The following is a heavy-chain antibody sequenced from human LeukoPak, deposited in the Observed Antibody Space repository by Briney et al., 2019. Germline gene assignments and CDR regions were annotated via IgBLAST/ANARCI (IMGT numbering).Heavy chain of an antibody. J-gene: IGHJ3*02. CDR3: ARDTMVRAKNAFDI. CDR2: IYYSGST. V-gene: IGHV4-59*12. D-gene: IGHD3-10*01. CDR1: GGAISSYY. Sequence: SETLSLTCTVSGGAISSYYWSWIRQPPGKGLEWIGYIYYSGSTNYNPSLKSRVTISVDTSKNQFSLKLSSVTAADTAVYYCARDTMVRAKNAFDIWGQGTMVTVSS.